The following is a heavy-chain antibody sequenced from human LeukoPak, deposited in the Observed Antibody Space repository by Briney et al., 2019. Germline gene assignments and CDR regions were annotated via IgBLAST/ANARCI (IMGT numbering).Heavy chain of an antibody. CDR3: ARERKRGIVVVYSLSRGAFDI. CDR1: GYSISSGFY. J-gene: IGHJ3*02. D-gene: IGHD3-22*01. CDR2: IYHSGST. V-gene: IGHV4-38-2*02. Sequence: PSETLSLTCTVSGYSISSGFYWGWIRQPPGKGLEWIGSIYHSGSTYYNPSLKSRVTISVDTSKNQFSLKLSSVTAADTAVYYCARERKRGIVVVYSLSRGAFDIWGQGTMVTVSS.